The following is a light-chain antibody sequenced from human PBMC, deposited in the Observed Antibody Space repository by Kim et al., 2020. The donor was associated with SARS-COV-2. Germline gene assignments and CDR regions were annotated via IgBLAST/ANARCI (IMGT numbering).Light chain of an antibody. V-gene: IGLV2-8*01. Sequence: QSALTQPPSASGSAGQSVTISCTGTSSDVGGYNYVSWYQQHPGKAPKLIIYEVSKRPSGVPDRFSGSKSGNTASLTVSGLQAEDEADYYCSSYAGSNNGVFGGGTKVTVL. CDR3: SSYAGSNNGV. CDR1: SSDVGGYNY. CDR2: EVS. J-gene: IGLJ3*02.